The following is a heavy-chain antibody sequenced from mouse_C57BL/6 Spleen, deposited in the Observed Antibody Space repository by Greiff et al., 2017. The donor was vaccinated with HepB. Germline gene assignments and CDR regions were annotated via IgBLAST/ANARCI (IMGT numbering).Heavy chain of an antibody. CDR3: ARAFYDGGDY. CDR2: IHPNSGST. D-gene: IGHD2-3*01. V-gene: IGHV1-64*01. CDR1: GYTFTSYW. J-gene: IGHJ2*01. Sequence: VKLQQPGAELVKPGASVKLSCKASGYTFTSYWMHWVKQRPGQGLEWIGMIHPNSGSTNYNEKFKSKATLTVDKSSSTAYMQLSSLTSEDSAVYYCARAFYDGGDYWGQGTTLTVSS.